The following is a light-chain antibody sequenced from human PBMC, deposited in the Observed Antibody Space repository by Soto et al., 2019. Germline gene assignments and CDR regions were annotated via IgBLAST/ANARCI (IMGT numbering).Light chain of an antibody. CDR1: SSDVGSYDY. CDR2: EVS. Sequence: QSSLTQPASVSGSPGQSITISCIGTSSDVGSYDYVAWYQQFPGKTPKLMIYEVSNRPSGVSSRFSGSKSGNTASLTISGLQAEDEADYYCISYTGSSTSYVFGSGTKVTVL. J-gene: IGLJ1*01. CDR3: ISYTGSSTSYV. V-gene: IGLV2-14*01.